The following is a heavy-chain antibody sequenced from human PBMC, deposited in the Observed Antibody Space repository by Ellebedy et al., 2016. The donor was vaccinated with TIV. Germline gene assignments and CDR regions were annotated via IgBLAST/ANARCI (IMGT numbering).Heavy chain of an antibody. CDR3: TTGGYGSGSEY. V-gene: IGHV3-15*01. J-gene: IGHJ4*02. Sequence: GGSLRLXXVGSGFIFSNYGMSWVRQTPGKRLEWVGRIKSKADGETTDLLAPVKGRFSISRDDSTNTLYLQMNSLKTEDTGVYYCTTGGYGSGSEYWGQGVLVTVSS. CDR2: IKSKADGETT. CDR1: GFIFSNYG. D-gene: IGHD3-10*01.